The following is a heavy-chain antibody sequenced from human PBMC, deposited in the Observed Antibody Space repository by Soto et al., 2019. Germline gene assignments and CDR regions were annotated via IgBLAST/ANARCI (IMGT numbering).Heavy chain of an antibody. V-gene: IGHV3-23*01. D-gene: IGHD2-21*02. CDR2: ITGSGTNT. J-gene: IGHJ6*02. Sequence: GGSLRLSCAASGFTISSYTMTWVRQASGKGLEWVSAITGSGTNTYYAASVKGRFTISTDKSTNTLYLQMSSLRAEDTAIYYCAKDDPGDFYSYYGLDVWGQGTTVTVSS. CDR3: AKDDPGDFYSYYGLDV. CDR1: GFTISSYT.